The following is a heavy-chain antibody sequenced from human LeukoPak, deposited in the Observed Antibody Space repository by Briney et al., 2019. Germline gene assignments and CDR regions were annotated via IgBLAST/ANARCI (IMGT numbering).Heavy chain of an antibody. CDR1: GFTFSRYW. CDR3: AASITMFDY. J-gene: IGHJ4*02. D-gene: IGHD3-10*01. CDR2: IKEDGSVK. Sequence: GGSLRLSCAASGFTFSRYWMSWVRQAPGKGLEWVANIKEDGSVKYYVESVKGRFTISRDNAKNSLYLQMNSLRAEDTAVYYCAASITMFDYWGQGTLVSVSS. V-gene: IGHV3-7*02.